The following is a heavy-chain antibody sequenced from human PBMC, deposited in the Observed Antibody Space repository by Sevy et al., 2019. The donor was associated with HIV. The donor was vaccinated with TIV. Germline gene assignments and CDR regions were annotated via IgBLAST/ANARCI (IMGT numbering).Heavy chain of an antibody. CDR1: GFTFSSYA. V-gene: IGHV3-23*01. J-gene: IGHJ4*02. Sequence: GGSLRLSCAASGFTFSSYAMSWVRQAPGKGLEWVSAISGSGGSTYYADSVKGRFTISRDNSKNTLYLQMNSLRAEDTAVNYCAKYQNYDSLYYLDYWGQGTLVTVSS. CDR2: ISGSGGST. D-gene: IGHD3-22*01. CDR3: AKYQNYDSLYYLDY.